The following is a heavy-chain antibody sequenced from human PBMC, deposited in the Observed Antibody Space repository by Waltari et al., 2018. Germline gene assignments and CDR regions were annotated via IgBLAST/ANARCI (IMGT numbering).Heavy chain of an antibody. Sequence: EVQLVESGGGLVKPGGSLRLSCAASGFTFSSYSMNWVRQAPGEGLEWVSSISSSSSYIYYADSVKGRFTISRDNAKNSLYLQMNSLRAEDTAVYYCSRDGEQLVYYFAYWGQGTLVTVSS. D-gene: IGHD6-13*01. CDR1: GFTFSSYS. CDR2: ISSSSSYI. CDR3: SRDGEQLVYYFAY. J-gene: IGHJ4*02. V-gene: IGHV3-21*01.